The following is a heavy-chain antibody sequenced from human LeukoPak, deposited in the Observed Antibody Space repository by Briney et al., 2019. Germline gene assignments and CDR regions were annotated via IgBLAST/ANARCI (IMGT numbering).Heavy chain of an antibody. D-gene: IGHD3-3*01. CDR1: GFTFGDYA. CDR2: IRSKAYGGTT. V-gene: IGHV3-49*04. J-gene: IGHJ4*02. Sequence: PGGSLRLSCTASGFTFGDYAMSWVRQAPGKGLEWVGFIRSKAYGGTTEYAASVKGRFTISRDDSKSIAYLQMNSLKTEDTAMYYCTRDEPITIFGVVNYFDYWGQGTLVTVSS. CDR3: TRDEPITIFGVVNYFDY.